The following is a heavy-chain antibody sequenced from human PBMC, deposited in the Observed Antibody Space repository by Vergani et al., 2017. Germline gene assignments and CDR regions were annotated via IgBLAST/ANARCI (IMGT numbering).Heavy chain of an antibody. D-gene: IGHD3-10*01. CDR3: ARAPTYGSGGFDY. V-gene: IGHV4-31*03. J-gene: IGHJ4*02. CDR1: GGSISSGGHY. Sequence: QVQLQESGPGLVKPSQTLSLTCTVSGGSISSGGHYWSWIRQHPGKGLEWIGYIYYRGSTYYNPSPKSRVTISVDTSKNQFSLKLSSVTAADTAVYYCARAPTYGSGGFDYWGQGTLVTVSS. CDR2: IYYRGST.